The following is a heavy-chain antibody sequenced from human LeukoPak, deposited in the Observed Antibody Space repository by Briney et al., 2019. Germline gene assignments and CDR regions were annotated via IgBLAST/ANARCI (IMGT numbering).Heavy chain of an antibody. V-gene: IGHV3-30-3*01. CDR2: ISYDGSNK. CDR3: AKDSEVLRYFSGVDY. D-gene: IGHD3-9*01. J-gene: IGHJ4*02. Sequence: GRSLRLSCAASGFTFSSYAMHWVRQAPGKGLEWVAVISYDGSNKYYADSVKGRFTISRDNSKNTLYLQMNSLRAEDTALYYCAKDSEVLRYFSGVDYWGQGTLVTVSS. CDR1: GFTFSSYA.